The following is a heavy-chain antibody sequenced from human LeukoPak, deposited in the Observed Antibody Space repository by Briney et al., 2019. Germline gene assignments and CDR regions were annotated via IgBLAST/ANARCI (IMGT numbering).Heavy chain of an antibody. CDR3: ARRPPALGAFDI. V-gene: IGHV4-39*01. Sequence: PSETLSLTCTVSGGSISRSNYYWGWLRQPTGKGLEWIGSIYYSDSGRMYYNPSLKSRVTMSADTSKNQLSLRVSSVTAADTAVYYCARRPPALGAFDIWGQGTMVSVSS. CDR1: GGSISRSNYY. J-gene: IGHJ3*02. CDR2: IYYSDSGRM.